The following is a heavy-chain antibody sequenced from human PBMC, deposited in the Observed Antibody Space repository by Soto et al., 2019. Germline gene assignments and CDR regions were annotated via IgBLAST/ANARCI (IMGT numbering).Heavy chain of an antibody. J-gene: IGHJ4*02. Sequence: QVQLQESGPGLVKPSQTLSLTCTVSGGSISSGGYYWSWIRQHPGKGLEWIGYIYYSRSTYYNPCLKSRVTISVDTSKNQFSLKLSSVTAADKAVYYCARGRTSSPTPGDYWGQGTLVTVSS. V-gene: IGHV4-31*03. CDR1: GGSISSGGYY. D-gene: IGHD2-2*01. CDR2: IYYSRST. CDR3: ARGRTSSPTPGDY.